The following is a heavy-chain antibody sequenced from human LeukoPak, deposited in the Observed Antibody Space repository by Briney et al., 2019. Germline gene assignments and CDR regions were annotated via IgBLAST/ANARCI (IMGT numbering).Heavy chain of an antibody. J-gene: IGHJ4*02. CDR3: ARKGVGATFDY. D-gene: IGHD1-26*01. CDR1: GGSFSGYY. Sequence: NPSETLSLTCAVYGGSFSGYYWSWIRQPPGKGLEWIGEINHSGSTNYNPSLKSRVTISVDTSKNQFSLKLSSVTAADTAVYYCARKGVGATFDYWGQGTLVTVSS. V-gene: IGHV4-34*01. CDR2: INHSGST.